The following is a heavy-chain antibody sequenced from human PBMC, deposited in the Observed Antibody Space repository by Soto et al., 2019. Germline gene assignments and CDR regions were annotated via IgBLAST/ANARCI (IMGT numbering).Heavy chain of an antibody. Sequence: QVQLQESGPGLVKPSGTLSLTCAVSGGSISSSNWWSWVRQPPGKGLEWIGEIYHSGSTNYNPSLESRVTISVDKSKNQFPLKLSSVTAADTAVYYCARGPNYYGSGSYVDYWGQGTLVTVSS. CDR2: IYHSGST. CDR1: GGSISSSNW. CDR3: ARGPNYYGSGSYVDY. J-gene: IGHJ4*02. D-gene: IGHD3-10*01. V-gene: IGHV4-4*02.